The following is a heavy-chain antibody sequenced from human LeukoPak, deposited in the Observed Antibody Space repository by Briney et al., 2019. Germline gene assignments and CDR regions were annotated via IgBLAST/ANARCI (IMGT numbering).Heavy chain of an antibody. J-gene: IGHJ4*02. D-gene: IGHD1-1*01. CDR3: ARDGGYNFDY. Sequence: GGSLRLSCAASGFTFSSYWMSWVRQAPGKGLEWVSSISSGSSYIYYADSVKGRFTISRDNAKNSLYLQMNSLRAEDTAVYYCARDGGYNFDYWGQGTLVTVSS. V-gene: IGHV3-21*01. CDR2: ISSGSSYI. CDR1: GFTFSSYW.